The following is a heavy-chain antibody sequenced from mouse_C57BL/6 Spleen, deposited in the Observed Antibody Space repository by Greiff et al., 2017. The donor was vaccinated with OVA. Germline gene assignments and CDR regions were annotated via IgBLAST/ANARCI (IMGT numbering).Heavy chain of an antibody. CDR2: IHPNSGST. D-gene: IGHD2-5*01. J-gene: IGHJ2*01. V-gene: IGHV1-64*01. Sequence: QVQLQQPGAELVKPGASVKLSCKASGYTFTSYWMHWVKQRPGQGLEWIGMIHPNSGSTNYNEKFKSKATLTVDKSSSTAYMQLSSLTSEDSAVYSCARGAYYSNYGFYFDCWGQGTTLTVSS. CDR1: GYTFTSYW. CDR3: ARGAYYSNYGFYFDC.